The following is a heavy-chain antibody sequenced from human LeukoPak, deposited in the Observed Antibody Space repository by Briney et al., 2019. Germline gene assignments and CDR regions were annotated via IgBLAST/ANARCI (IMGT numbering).Heavy chain of an antibody. Sequence: SETLSLTCSVSGDSVSRDTFYWSWIRHPPGRGLEWFAYIYYTGSTKYSPSLRSRVTISIDTSKKQFSLKANSVTAADTAVYYCARTGYCTGGSCYGGYFDPWGQGTLVSVSS. V-gene: IGHV4-61*01. CDR3: ARTGYCTGGSCYGGYFDP. CDR2: IYYTGST. CDR1: GDSVSRDTFY. J-gene: IGHJ5*02. D-gene: IGHD2-15*01.